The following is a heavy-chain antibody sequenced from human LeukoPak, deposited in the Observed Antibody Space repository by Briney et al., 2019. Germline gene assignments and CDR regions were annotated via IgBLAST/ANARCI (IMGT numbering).Heavy chain of an antibody. D-gene: IGHD3-16*01. CDR1: GFSFSSYA. J-gene: IGHJ3*01. Sequence: GGSLRPSCAASGFSFSSYAMSWVRQAPGKGLEWVSGISDSGGSTYYADSVKGRFTISRDNSKKQLFLQVDSLRVEDTAVYYCAKGKINHDGAFDAWGQGTRVTVSS. V-gene: IGHV3-23*01. CDR3: AKGKINHDGAFDA. CDR2: ISDSGGST.